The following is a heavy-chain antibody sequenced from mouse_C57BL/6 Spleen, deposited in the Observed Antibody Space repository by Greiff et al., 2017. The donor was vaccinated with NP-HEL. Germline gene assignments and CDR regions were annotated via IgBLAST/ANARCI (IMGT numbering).Heavy chain of an antibody. V-gene: IGHV14-3*01. CDR1: GFNFKNTY. D-gene: IGHD2-12*01. J-gene: IGHJ4*01. CDR2: IDPANGNT. Sequence: VQLQQSVAELVRPGASVKLSCTASGFNFKNTYMHWVKQRPEQGLEWIGRIDPANGNTKYAPKFQGKATITADTSSNTAYLQLSSLTSEDTAIYYGARWDSDYYAMDYWGQGTSVTVSS. CDR3: ARWDSDYYAMDY.